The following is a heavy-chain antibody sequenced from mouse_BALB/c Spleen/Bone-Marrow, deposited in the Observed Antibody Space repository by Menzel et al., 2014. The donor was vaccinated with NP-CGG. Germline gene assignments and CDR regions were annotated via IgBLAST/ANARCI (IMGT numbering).Heavy chain of an antibody. J-gene: IGHJ3*01. D-gene: IGHD1-1*01. CDR3: ARGGSSRAWFAY. CDR2: IWAGGST. CDR1: EFSLTSYG. Sequence: QVQLKHSGPGLVAPSQSLSITCTVSEFSLTSYGVHWVRQPPGKGLEWLGVIWAGGSTNYNSALMSRLSISKDNSKSQVLLKMNSLQTDDTAMYYCARGGSSRAWFAYWGQGTLVTVPA. V-gene: IGHV2-9*02.